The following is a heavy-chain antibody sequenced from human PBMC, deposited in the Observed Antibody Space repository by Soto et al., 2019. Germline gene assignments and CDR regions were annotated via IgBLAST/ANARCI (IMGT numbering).Heavy chain of an antibody. CDR2: IYRTGNT. CDR1: GGSISSYY. CDR3: ARGDYQYSIDY. V-gene: IGHV4-4*07. D-gene: IGHD2-2*01. J-gene: IGHJ4*02. Sequence: SETLSLTCTVSGGSISSYYWSWIRQPAGKGLEWLGYIYRTGNTHYSPSLKSRVSISQDRSKNQFSLELTSVTAADTAVYYCARGDYQYSIDYWGQGTLVTVSS.